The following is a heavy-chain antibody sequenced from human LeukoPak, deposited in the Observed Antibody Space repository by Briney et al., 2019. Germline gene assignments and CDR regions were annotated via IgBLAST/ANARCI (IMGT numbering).Heavy chain of an antibody. J-gene: IGHJ4*02. CDR2: ISGSGGST. V-gene: IGHV3-23*01. Sequence: GGSLRLSCAASGFTFSSYSMNWVRQAPGKGLEWVSAISGSGGSTYYADSVKGRFTISRDNSKNTLYLQMNSLRAEDTAVYYCAKVPDYDILTGWRYFDYWGQGTLVTVSS. CDR3: AKVPDYDILTGWRYFDY. D-gene: IGHD3-9*01. CDR1: GFTFSSYS.